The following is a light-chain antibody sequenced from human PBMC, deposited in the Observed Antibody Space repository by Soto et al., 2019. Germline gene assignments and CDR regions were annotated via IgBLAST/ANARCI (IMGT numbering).Light chain of an antibody. CDR3: AAWDDSLSGHVV. CDR1: SSNIGSNS. V-gene: IGLV1-44*01. Sequence: QSVLTQPPSASGTPGQRVTISCSGSSSNIGSNSVSWYQQLPGAAPKLLIYTNNQRPSGVPDRFSGSKSVTSAYLAITGLPSDDEADYYCAAWDDSLSGHVVVGGGTKLTVL. CDR2: TNN. J-gene: IGLJ2*01.